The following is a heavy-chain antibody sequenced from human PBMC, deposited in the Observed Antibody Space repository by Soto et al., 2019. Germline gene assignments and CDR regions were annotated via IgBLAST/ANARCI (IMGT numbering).Heavy chain of an antibody. CDR1: GYAFTSYW. V-gene: IGHV5-51*01. J-gene: IGHJ5*02. D-gene: IGHD2-2*01. CDR3: ARGYCTTTICDPWFDP. CDR2: IYPGDSDT. Sequence: PGESLKISCTGSGYAFTSYWIAWVRQMPGKGLEWMGIIYPGDSDTRYSPSFQGQVTISADKSFTTAYLQWSSLKASDTAMYYCARGYCTTTICDPWFDPWGQGTLVTVSS.